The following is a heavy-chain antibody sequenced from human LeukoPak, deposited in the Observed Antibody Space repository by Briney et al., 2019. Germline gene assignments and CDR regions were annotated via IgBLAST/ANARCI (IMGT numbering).Heavy chain of an antibody. V-gene: IGHV1-46*01. Sequence: GASVKVSCKAAGYTLTSYYMHWVRQAPGQGLEGGGIINPSGGSTNYAQKFQGRVTMTRDTSTSTVYMELSSLRSEDTAVYYCARGVPPDYWGQGTLVTVSS. CDR2: INPSGGST. J-gene: IGHJ4*02. CDR1: GYTLTSYY. CDR3: ARGVPPDY.